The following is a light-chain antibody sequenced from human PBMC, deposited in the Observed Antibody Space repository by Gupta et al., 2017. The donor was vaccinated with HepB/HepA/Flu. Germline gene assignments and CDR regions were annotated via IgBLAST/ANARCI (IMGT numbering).Light chain of an antibody. J-gene: IGLJ2*01. V-gene: IGLV3-1*01. CDR3: EAWDSLTVA. CDR1: RLGERL. CDR2: HDP. Sequence: DLTQIPSVSASSGHTASITCSGDRLGERLSAWHQQKPGQSPVLVIYHDPRRPSGIPGRFSGTNSRNTATLTIGGNQTKDEADYCCEAWDSLTVAFGGGTKLTVL.